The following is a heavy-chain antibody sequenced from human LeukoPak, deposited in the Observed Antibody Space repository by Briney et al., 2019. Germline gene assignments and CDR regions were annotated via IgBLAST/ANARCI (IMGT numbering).Heavy chain of an antibody. CDR3: ARDVVGAMRGFDY. CDR1: GYTFSSNG. V-gene: IGHV1-18*01. D-gene: IGHD2-15*01. Sequence: GASVKVSCKTSGYTFSSNGIRWVRQAPGQGLEWIGWIGADSANTRYAQKLQGRVTLTADKSAATVYMELRSLGFDDTALYYCARDVVGAMRGFDYWGQGTLVTVSS. CDR2: IGADSANT. J-gene: IGHJ4*02.